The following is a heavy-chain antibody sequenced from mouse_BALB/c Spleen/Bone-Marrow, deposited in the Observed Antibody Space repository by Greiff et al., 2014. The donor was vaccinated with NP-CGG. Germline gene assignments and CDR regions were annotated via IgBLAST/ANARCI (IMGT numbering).Heavy chain of an antibody. CDR1: GFNIKDTY. Sequence: VQLQQSGAELVKPGASVKLSCTASGFNIKDTYMHWAKQRPEQGLEWIGRIDPANGNTKYDPKFQGKATITADTSSNTAYLQLSSLTSEDTAVYYCARDSPYAMDYWGQGTSVTVSS. CDR3: ARDSPYAMDY. V-gene: IGHV14-3*02. CDR2: IDPANGNT. J-gene: IGHJ4*01.